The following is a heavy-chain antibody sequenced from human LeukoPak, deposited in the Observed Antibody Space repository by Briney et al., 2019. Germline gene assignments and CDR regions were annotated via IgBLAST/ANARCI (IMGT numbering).Heavy chain of an antibody. V-gene: IGHV2-5*02. D-gene: IGHD2-15*01. CDR1: GFSLSTSGVG. J-gene: IGHJ4*02. CDR3: ARQGYCSGGSCYAGLPFDY. Sequence: ESGPTLVKPTQTLTLTCTFSGFSLSTSGVGVGWIRQPPGEALEWLALIFWDDDKRYSPSLKSRLTITKDTSKNQVVLTMTNMDPVDTATYYCARQGYCSGGSCYAGLPFDYWGQGTLVTVSS. CDR2: IFWDDDK.